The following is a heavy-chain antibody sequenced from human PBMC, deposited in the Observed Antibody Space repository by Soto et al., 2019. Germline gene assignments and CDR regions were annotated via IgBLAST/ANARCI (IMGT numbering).Heavy chain of an antibody. V-gene: IGHV3-30-3*01. CDR1: GFAFGSYA. CDR2: ISYNGDTT. J-gene: IGHJ4*02. CDR3: ARDQIPGPPDYCDY. Sequence: PGGSLRLSCAASGFAFGSYAMHWVRQAPGKGLEWVAVISYNGDTTYYAESVKGQFTISRDNSKNTLYLQMNSLRAEDTAVYYCARDQIPGPPDYCDYWGQGTLVTSPQ.